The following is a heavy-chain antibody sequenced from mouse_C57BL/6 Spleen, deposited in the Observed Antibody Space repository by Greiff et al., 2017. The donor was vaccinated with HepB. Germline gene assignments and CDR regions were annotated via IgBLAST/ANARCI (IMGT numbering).Heavy chain of an antibody. J-gene: IGHJ4*01. Sequence: EVKLVESGGGLVQPGGSLKLSCAASGFTFSDYGMAWVRQAPRKGPEWVAFISNLAYSIYYADTVTGRFTISRENAKNTLYLEMSSLRSEDTAMYYCARQSRYSNYDAMDYWGQGTSVTVSS. CDR1: GFTFSDYG. V-gene: IGHV5-15*01. CDR2: ISNLAYSI. CDR3: ARQSRYSNYDAMDY. D-gene: IGHD2-5*01.